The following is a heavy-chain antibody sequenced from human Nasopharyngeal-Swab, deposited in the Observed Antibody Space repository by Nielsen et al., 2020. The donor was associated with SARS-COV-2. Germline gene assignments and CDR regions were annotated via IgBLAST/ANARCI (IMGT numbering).Heavy chain of an antibody. Sequence: SVKVSCKASGYTFTNYAMNWVRQAPGQGLEWMGGIIPIFGTANYAQKFQGRVTITADESTSTAYMELSSLRSEDTAVYYCTTQLGDAFDIWGQGTMVTVSS. CDR3: TTQLGDAFDI. J-gene: IGHJ3*02. D-gene: IGHD6-6*01. V-gene: IGHV1-69*13. CDR1: GYTFTNYA. CDR2: IIPIFGTA.